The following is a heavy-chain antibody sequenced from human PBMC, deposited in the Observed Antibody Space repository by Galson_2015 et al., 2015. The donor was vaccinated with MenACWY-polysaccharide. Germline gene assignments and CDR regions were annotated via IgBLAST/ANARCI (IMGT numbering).Heavy chain of an antibody. CDR3: AREQDSRSLDY. Sequence: QAPGQGLEWMGWINPNNGGTDFARKFRGRITMTRDTSISTAYMELNRLTSDDTAVYYCAREQDSRSLDYWGQGTLVTVSS. D-gene: IGHD4-11*01. J-gene: IGHJ4*02. V-gene: IGHV1-2*02. CDR2: INPNNGGT.